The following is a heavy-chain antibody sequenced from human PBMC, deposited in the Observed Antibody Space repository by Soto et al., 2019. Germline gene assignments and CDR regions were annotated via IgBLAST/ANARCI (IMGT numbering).Heavy chain of an antibody. CDR1: GFTFSSYD. D-gene: IGHD3-22*01. CDR3: ARAIGPTLFDY. J-gene: IGHJ4*02. Sequence: HPGGSLRLSCSASGFTFSSYDMHWVRQGPGKGLEWVSAIGTAGDTNYAGSVKGRFTISRENAKNSLYLRMNSLRAGGTAIYFCARAIGPTLFDYWGQGTLVTVSS. V-gene: IGHV3-13*04. CDR2: IGTAGDT.